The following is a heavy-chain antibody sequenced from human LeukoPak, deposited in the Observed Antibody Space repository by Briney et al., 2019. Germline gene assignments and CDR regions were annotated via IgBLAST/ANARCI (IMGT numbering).Heavy chain of an antibody. J-gene: IGHJ3*02. CDR2: INPNSGGT. D-gene: IGHD5-24*01. V-gene: IGHV1-2*06. CDR3: ARVGEDGYNNRNYAFDI. CDR1: GYTFTGYY. Sequence: GASVKVSCKASGYTFTGYYMHWVRQAPGQGLEWMGRINPNSGGTNYAQKFQGRVTMTRDTSISTAYMELSSLSSEDTAVYYCARVGEDGYNNRNYAFDIWGQGTMVTVSS.